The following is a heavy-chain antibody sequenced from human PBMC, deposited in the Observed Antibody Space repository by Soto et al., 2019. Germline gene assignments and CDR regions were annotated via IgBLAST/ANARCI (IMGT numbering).Heavy chain of an antibody. V-gene: IGHV3-23*01. CDR2: ITGSGGST. Sequence: EVQLLESGGGLAQPGGSLRLSCAASGFTFSSYTMSWVHQAPGKGLGWVSAITGSGGSTYYADSVKGRFTISRDNSKSSLYLQMSSLRAEDGAVYYWAKNSGATIRVGFDYWGGGTLVTVSP. J-gene: IGHJ4*02. CDR3: AKNSGATIRVGFDY. CDR1: GFTFSSYT. D-gene: IGHD5-12*01.